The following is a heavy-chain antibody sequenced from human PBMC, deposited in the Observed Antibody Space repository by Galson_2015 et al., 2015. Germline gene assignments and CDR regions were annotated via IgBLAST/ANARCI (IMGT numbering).Heavy chain of an antibody. D-gene: IGHD2-2*01. CDR3: ARAPTRRGRKEFVVVPAAMPAGVGY. V-gene: IGHV3-11*04. Sequence: SLRLSCAASGFTFSDYYMSWIRQAPGKGLEWVSYISSSGSTIYYADSVKGRFTISRDNAKNSLYLQMNSLRAEDTAVYYCARAPTRRGRKEFVVVPAAMPAGVGYWGQGTLVTVSS. CDR2: ISSSGSTI. CDR1: GFTFSDYY. J-gene: IGHJ4*02.